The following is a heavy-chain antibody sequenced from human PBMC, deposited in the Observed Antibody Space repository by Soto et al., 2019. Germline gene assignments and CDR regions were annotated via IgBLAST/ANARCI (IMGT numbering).Heavy chain of an antibody. J-gene: IGHJ4*02. CDR3: ARINRAYDNSGYYYIFDY. D-gene: IGHD3-22*01. CDR1: GGSVSSGSYY. Sequence: QVQLQESGPGLVKPSETLSLTCTVSGGSVSSGSYYWSWIRQPPGKGLEWIGYIYYSGSTNYNPSVQNRVSISVDTSKHQLSLKLRSVTAADTAVYYCARINRAYDNSGYYYIFDYWGQGTLVTVSS. CDR2: IYYSGST. V-gene: IGHV4-61*01.